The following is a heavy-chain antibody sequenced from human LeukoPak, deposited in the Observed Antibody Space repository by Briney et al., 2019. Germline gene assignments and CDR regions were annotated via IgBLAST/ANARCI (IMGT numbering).Heavy chain of an antibody. CDR2: INTNTGNP. V-gene: IGHV7-4-1*02. CDR1: GYTFTTYA. D-gene: IGHD2-21*01. Sequence: GASVKVSCKASGYTFTTYAVSWVRQAPGQGLEWMGWINTNTGNPTYAQGFTGRFVFSLDTSVSTAFLQISSLKLEDTAVYYCVKDLRVVDWGQGTLVTVSS. CDR3: VKDLRVVD. J-gene: IGHJ4*02.